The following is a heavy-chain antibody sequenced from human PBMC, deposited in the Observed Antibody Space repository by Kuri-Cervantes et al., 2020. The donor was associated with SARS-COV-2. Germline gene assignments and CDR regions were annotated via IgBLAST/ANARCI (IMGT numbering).Heavy chain of an antibody. D-gene: IGHD6-19*01. CDR2: IVVGSGNT. CDR3: ARGWHSSGWSFDY. CDR1: GFTFTSSA. V-gene: IGHV1-58*01. Sequence: SVKVSCKASGFTFTSSAVQWVRQARGQRLGWIGWIVVGSGNTNYAQKFQERVTITRDMSTSTAYMELSSLRSEDTAVYYCARGWHSSGWSFDYWGQGTLVTVSS. J-gene: IGHJ4*02.